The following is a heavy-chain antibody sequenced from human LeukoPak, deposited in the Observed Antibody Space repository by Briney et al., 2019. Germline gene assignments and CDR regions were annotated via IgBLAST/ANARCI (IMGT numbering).Heavy chain of an antibody. V-gene: IGHV3-53*01. CDR3: ARMKDSSGWYKANYFDY. CDR2: NYTGVST. J-gene: IGHJ4*02. Sequence: GGSLRLSCAASGFTVSSSYMSWVRQAPGKGLEWVSVNYTGVSTYYTDSVKGRFTISRDNSKNTLYLQMNSLRTEDTAVYYCARMKDSSGWYKANYFDYWGQGTLVTVSS. D-gene: IGHD6-19*01. CDR1: GFTVSSSY.